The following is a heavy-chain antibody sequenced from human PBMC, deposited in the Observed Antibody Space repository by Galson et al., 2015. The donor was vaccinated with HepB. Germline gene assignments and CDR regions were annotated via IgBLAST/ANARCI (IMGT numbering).Heavy chain of an antibody. CDR1: GFSVTSHR. V-gene: IGHV3-23*01. J-gene: IGHJ5*02. CDR3: ARDIRNFGWYGWFHP. CDR2: ISEGGDKT. D-gene: IGHD2-15*01. Sequence: SLRLSCAASGFSVTSHRMSWVRQAPGKGLEWVSSISEGGDKTYYADSVKGRFTISRDNSKNTLYLQMNGLRVEDTAMYYCARDIRNFGWYGWFHPWGQGTLVTVAS.